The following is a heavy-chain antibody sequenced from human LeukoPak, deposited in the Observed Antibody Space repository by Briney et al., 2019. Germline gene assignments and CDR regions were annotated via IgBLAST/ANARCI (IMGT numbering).Heavy chain of an antibody. CDR2: ISAYNDNT. J-gene: IGHJ5*02. CDR3: ARVTSVGGSGSYYNWFDP. D-gene: IGHD3-10*01. Sequence: ASVKVSCKASGYTFTSYGISWVRQAPGQGLEWMGWISAYNDNTNYAQKLQGRVTMTTDTSTSTAYMELRSLRSDDTAVYYCARVTSVGGSGSYYNWFDPWGQGTLVTVSS. V-gene: IGHV1-18*01. CDR1: GYTFTSYG.